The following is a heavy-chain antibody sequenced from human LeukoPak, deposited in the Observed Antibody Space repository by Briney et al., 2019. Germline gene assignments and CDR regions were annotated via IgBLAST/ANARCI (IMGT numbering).Heavy chain of an antibody. J-gene: IGHJ3*02. CDR1: GGTFSSYA. CDR2: IIPIFGTA. Sequence: SVKVSCKASGGTFSSYAISWVRQAPGQGREWMGGIIPIFGTANYAQKFQGRVTITADESTSTAYMELSSLRSEDTAVYYCARFDGDLRDAFDIWGQGTMVTVSS. D-gene: IGHD4-17*01. CDR3: ARFDGDLRDAFDI. V-gene: IGHV1-69*13.